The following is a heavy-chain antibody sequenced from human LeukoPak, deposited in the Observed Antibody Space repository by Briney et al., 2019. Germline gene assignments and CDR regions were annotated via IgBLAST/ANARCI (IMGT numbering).Heavy chain of an antibody. J-gene: IGHJ5*02. CDR1: GGSVSSGSYY. V-gene: IGHV4-61*01. D-gene: IGHD2-2*01. Sequence: SETLSLTCTVSGGSVSSGSYYWSWIRQPPGKGLEWIGSIYYSGSTYYNPSLKSRVTIGVETSKNCFCLKLSSVTTADTAVYYCERDTLVPAALAASIWVGPCGQGTLVTVSS. CDR2: IYYSGST. CDR3: ERDTLVPAALAASIWVGP.